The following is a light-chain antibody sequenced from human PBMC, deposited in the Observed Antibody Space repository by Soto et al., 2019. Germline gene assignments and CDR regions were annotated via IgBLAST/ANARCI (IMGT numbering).Light chain of an antibody. J-gene: IGLJ2*01. CDR3: SSYTITRTPLV. V-gene: IGLV2-14*01. Sequence: QSVLTQPASVSGSPGQSITISCTGTSSDVGGYNYVSWYQQHPGKAPKLMIYDVSNRPSGVSNRFSGSKSGNTASLTISGRQSEDEADYYSSSYTITRTPLVFGGGTQLTVL. CDR1: SSDVGGYNY. CDR2: DVS.